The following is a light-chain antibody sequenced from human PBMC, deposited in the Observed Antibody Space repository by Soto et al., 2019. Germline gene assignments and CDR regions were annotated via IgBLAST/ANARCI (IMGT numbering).Light chain of an antibody. CDR3: QQYNNWPPYT. CDR2: GAS. V-gene: IGKV3-15*01. Sequence: EIVMTQSPATLSVSPGERATLSCRASQGVGSNLAWYQQKPGQAPRLLIYGASTRATGIPARFSGSGSGTEFTLTISSLQSEDFAIHYCQQYNNWPPYTFGQGTKVDIK. CDR1: QGVGSN. J-gene: IGKJ2*01.